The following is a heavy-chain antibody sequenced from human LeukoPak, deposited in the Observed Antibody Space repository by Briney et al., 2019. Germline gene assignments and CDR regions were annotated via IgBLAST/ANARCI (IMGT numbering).Heavy chain of an antibody. CDR1: GGSISSGGYS. D-gene: IGHD1-26*01. J-gene: IGHJ4*02. CDR2: IYHSGST. V-gene: IGHV4-30-2*01. Sequence: PSETLSLTCTVSGGSISSGGYSWSWIRQPPGKGLEWIGYIYHSGSTYYNPSLKSRVTISVDRSKNQFSLKLSSVTAADTAVYYCARCSGAANFDYWGQGTLVTVSS. CDR3: ARCSGAANFDY.